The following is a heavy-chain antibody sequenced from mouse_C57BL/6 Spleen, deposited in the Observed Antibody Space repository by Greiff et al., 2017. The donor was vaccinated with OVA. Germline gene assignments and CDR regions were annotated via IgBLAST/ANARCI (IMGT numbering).Heavy chain of an antibody. CDR3: ARGGSNWAFDY. CDR1: GFTFSDYG. J-gene: IGHJ2*01. Sequence: EVQLVESGGGLVKPGGSLKLSCAASGFTFSDYGMHWVRQAPEKGLEWVAYISSGSSTIYYADTVKGRFTISRDNAKNTLFLQMTSLRSEDTAMYYCARGGSNWAFDYWGQGTTLTVSS. D-gene: IGHD4-1*01. V-gene: IGHV5-17*01. CDR2: ISSGSSTI.